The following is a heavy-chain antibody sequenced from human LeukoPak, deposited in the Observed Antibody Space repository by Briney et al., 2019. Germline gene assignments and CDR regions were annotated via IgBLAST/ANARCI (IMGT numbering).Heavy chain of an antibody. Sequence: SETPSLTCAVYGGSFSGYYWSWIRQPPGKGLEWIGEINHSGSTNYNPSLKSRVTISVDTSKNQFSLKLSSVTAADTAVYYCASGGVTAMADWGQGTLVTVSS. J-gene: IGHJ4*02. D-gene: IGHD2-21*02. CDR2: INHSGST. V-gene: IGHV4-34*01. CDR3: ASGGVTAMAD. CDR1: GGSFSGYY.